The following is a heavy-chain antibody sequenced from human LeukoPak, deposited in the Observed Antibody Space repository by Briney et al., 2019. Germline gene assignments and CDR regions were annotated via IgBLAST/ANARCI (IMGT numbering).Heavy chain of an antibody. J-gene: IGHJ5*02. CDR1: GFTFSDYY. D-gene: IGHD4-17*01. Sequence: PGGSLRLSCAASGFTFSDYYMSWIRQAPGKGLEWVSYISTSDTTVYYADSVKGRFTISRDNAENSLYLQMNSLRAEDTAVYYCARPQHDYGDYWFDPWGQGTLVTVSS. CDR3: ARPQHDYGDYWFDP. CDR2: ISTSDTTV. V-gene: IGHV3-11*01.